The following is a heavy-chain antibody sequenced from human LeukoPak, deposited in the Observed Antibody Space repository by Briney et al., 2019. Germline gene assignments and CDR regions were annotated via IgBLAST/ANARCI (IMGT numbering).Heavy chain of an antibody. CDR2: ISGSGDST. D-gene: IGHD3-22*01. J-gene: IGHJ4*02. Sequence: GGSLRLSCAASGFTFSSYAMSWVRQAPGKGLEWVSAISGSGDSTYYADSVKGRFTISRDNSKNTLYLQMNSLRAEDTAVYYCAKALRITMMPHYFDDWGQGTLVTVSS. V-gene: IGHV3-23*01. CDR1: GFTFSSYA. CDR3: AKALRITMMPHYFDD.